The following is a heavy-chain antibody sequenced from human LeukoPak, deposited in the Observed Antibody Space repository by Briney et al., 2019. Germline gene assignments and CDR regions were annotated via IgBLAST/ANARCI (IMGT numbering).Heavy chain of an antibody. CDR1: GYTFTGYF. CDR2: TNPNNGGT. D-gene: IGHD5-24*01. V-gene: IGHV1-2*06. Sequence: WASVRVSCKASGYTFTGYFMNWVRQAPGQGLEWMGRTNPNNGGTNYAQNFQVRVTMTRDTSISTAYMELSSLRSEDTAVYYCARVGDGLNDAFDIWGQGTMVTVSS. CDR3: ARVGDGLNDAFDI. J-gene: IGHJ3*02.